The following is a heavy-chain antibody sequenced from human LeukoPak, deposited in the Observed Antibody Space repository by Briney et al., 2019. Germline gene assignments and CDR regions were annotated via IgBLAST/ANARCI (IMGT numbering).Heavy chain of an antibody. D-gene: IGHD4-17*01. Sequence: TGGSLRLSCAASGFTFSSYEMNWVRQAPGKWLEWVSYISSSGSTIYYADSVKGRFTISRDNAKNSLYLQMNSLRAEDTAVYYCARDFERGYGDYVPAFDIWGQGTMVTVSS. J-gene: IGHJ3*02. CDR2: ISSSGSTI. CDR3: ARDFERGYGDYVPAFDI. V-gene: IGHV3-48*03. CDR1: GFTFSSYE.